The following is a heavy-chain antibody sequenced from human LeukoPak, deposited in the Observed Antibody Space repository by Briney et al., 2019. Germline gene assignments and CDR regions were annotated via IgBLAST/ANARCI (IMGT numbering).Heavy chain of an antibody. CDR2: IDYSGST. D-gene: IGHD3-22*01. J-gene: IGHJ4*02. CDR3: ARNGPHYYDNSGYLDY. Sequence: PSETLSLACTVSGGSISSYYWSWIRQPPGKGLEWIANIDYSGSTNYNPSLKSRVAMSVDTSKNQFSLKLTSVTAADTAVYHCARNGPHYYDNSGYLDYWGQGTLVTVSS. V-gene: IGHV4-59*01. CDR1: GGSISSYY.